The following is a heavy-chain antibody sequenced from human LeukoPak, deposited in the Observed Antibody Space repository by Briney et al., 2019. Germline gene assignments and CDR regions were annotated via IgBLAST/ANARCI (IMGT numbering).Heavy chain of an antibody. D-gene: IGHD3-3*01. J-gene: IGHJ5*02. CDR3: ARQSTIFGVALNWFDP. CDR2: IYPGDSDT. Sequence: GESLKISCKGSGYSFTSYWIGWVRQMPGKGLEWMGIIYPGDSDTRDSPSFQGQVTVSADKSISTAYLQWSSLKASDTAMYYCARQSTIFGVALNWFDPWGQGTLVTVSS. V-gene: IGHV5-51*01. CDR1: GYSFTSYW.